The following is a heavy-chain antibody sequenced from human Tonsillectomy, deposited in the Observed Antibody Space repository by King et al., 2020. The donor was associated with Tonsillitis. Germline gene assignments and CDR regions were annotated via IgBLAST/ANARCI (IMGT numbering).Heavy chain of an antibody. CDR3: VREVDSSGWTDGYYYGMDV. V-gene: IGHV5-51*01. CDR2: IYPGDSDT. D-gene: IGHD6-19*01. CDR1: GYSFTTYW. Sequence: VQLVESEPEVKKPGESLRISCKGSGYSFTTYWIGWVRQMPGKGLEWMGIIYPGDSDTRYSPSFQGQVTISVDKSISTAYLQWSSLKASDTAMYYCVREVDSSGWTDGYYYGMDVWGQGTTVAVSS. J-gene: IGHJ6*02.